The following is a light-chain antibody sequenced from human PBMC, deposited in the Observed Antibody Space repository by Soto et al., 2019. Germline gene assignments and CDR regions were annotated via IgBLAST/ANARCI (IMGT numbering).Light chain of an antibody. CDR3: QQSLTMPIT. J-gene: IGKJ5*01. CDR1: QSIHNY. V-gene: IGKV1-39*01. Sequence: DIQMTQSPASLSVSVGDTGTITCRASQSIHNYLNWYLQRPGQAPKLLIRSASTLQRGVPSRFSGSGSRTEFTLTIADLQPDDFGTYYCQQSLTMPITFGHGTRLEIK. CDR2: SAS.